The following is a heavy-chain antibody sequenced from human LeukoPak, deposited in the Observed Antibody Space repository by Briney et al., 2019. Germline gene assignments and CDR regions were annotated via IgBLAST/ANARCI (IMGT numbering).Heavy chain of an antibody. CDR1: AFTVSSDY. J-gene: IGHJ4*02. D-gene: IGHD6-19*01. V-gene: IGHV3-66*01. CDR2: IYSGGST. CDR3: ARDRDSSGWYFGY. Sequence: GGSLRLSCAASAFTVSSDYMSWVRQAPGKGLEWVSVIYSGGSTYYADSVKGRFTISRDNSKNTLYLQMNSLRAEDTAVYYCARDRDSSGWYFGYWGQGTLVTVSS.